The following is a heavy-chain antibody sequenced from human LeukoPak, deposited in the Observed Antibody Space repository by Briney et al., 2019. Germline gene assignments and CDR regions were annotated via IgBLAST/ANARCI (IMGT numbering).Heavy chain of an antibody. V-gene: IGHV1-8*01. D-gene: IGHD2-15*01. J-gene: IGHJ4*02. CDR3: ARGSSIVVVVAAKSAFGY. CDR1: GYTFTSYD. Sequence: ASVKVSCKASGYTFTSYDINWVRQATGQGLEWMGWMNPNSGNTGYAQKFQGRVTMTRNTSISTAYMELSSLRSEDTAVYYCARGSSIVVVVAAKSAFGYWGQGTLVTVSS. CDR2: MNPNSGNT.